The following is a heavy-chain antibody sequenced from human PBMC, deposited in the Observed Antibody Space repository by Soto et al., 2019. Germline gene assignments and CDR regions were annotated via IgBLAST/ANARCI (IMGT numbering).Heavy chain of an antibody. Sequence: KTSETLSLTCNVSGGSISSNSYYWGWIRQPPGKGLEWIGCIHYSGSTYYNPSLRSRVTSSVDTSKNQFSLKVSSVTAADTAVYYCARRLFSSTWPSYFDYWGQGTLVTVSS. J-gene: IGHJ4*02. V-gene: IGHV4-39*01. CDR1: GGSISSNSYY. D-gene: IGHD6-13*01. CDR2: IHYSGST. CDR3: ARRLFSSTWPSYFDY.